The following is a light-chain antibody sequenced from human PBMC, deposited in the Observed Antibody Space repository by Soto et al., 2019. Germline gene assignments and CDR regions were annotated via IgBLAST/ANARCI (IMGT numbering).Light chain of an antibody. CDR2: DVS. Sequence: QSALTQPRPVSGSPGQSVTISCTGTSSDVGGYNYVSWYQQHPGKAPKLMIYDVSKRPSGVPDRFSGSKSGNTASLTISGLQAEDEADYYCCSYAGSYTFLFGGGTKLTVL. V-gene: IGLV2-11*01. CDR3: CSYAGSYTFL. J-gene: IGLJ2*01. CDR1: SSDVGGYNY.